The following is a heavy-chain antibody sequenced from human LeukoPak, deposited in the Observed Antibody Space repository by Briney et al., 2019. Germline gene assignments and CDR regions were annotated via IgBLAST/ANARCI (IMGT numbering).Heavy chain of an antibody. D-gene: IGHD1-26*01. CDR1: GFTFDDYG. J-gene: IGHJ4*02. CDR3: AREGSGSYYEGGFGY. CDR2: ISSSSTYI. V-gene: IGHV3-21*01. Sequence: GGSLILSCAASGFTFDDYGMNWVRRAPGKGLEWVSSISSSSTYIYYPDSVRGRFTISRDNAKNSLYLRMNGLRAEDTAVYYCAREGSGSYYEGGFGYWGQGTLVTVSS.